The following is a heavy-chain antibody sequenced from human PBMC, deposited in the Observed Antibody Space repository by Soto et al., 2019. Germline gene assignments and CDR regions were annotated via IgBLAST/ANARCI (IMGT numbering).Heavy chain of an antibody. CDR3: ARHEYSSSHPLGY. CDR2: IYYSGSI. V-gene: IGHV4-39*01. J-gene: IGHJ4*02. CDR1: GGSISSSSYY. Sequence: SETLSLTCTVSGGSISSSSYYWGWIRQPPWKGLEWIGSIYYSGSIYYNPSLKSRVPISVDTSKNQFSLKLSSVTAADTAVYYCARHEYSSSHPLGYWGQGTLVTVSS. D-gene: IGHD6-13*01.